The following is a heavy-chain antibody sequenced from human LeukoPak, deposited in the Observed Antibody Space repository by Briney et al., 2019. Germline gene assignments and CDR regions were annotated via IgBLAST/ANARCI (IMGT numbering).Heavy chain of an antibody. Sequence: GGSLRLSCTSSGFPFSSRWMHWVRQVPGKGPEWVANIKYDGREKYYVDSVKGRFSISRDNAKNSLYLQMNSLRADDTAVYYCGGPNPLLERPSAMDVWGQGTTVTVSS. V-gene: IGHV3-7*03. CDR2: IKYDGREK. CDR1: GFPFSSRW. D-gene: IGHD6-25*01. CDR3: GGPNPLLERPSAMDV. J-gene: IGHJ6*02.